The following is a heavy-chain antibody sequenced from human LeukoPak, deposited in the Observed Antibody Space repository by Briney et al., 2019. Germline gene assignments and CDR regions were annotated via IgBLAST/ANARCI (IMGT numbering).Heavy chain of an antibody. CDR3: ARRSRTVHAFDI. V-gene: IGHV1-2*06. CDR1: GYTFTGYY. CDR2: INPNSGGT. D-gene: IGHD4-17*01. J-gene: IGHJ3*02. Sequence: GASVKVSCKASGYTFTGYYMHWVRQAPGQGLEWMGRINPNSGGTNYAQKFQGRVTMTRDTSISTAYMELSRLRSDDTAAYYCARRSRTVHAFDIWGQGTMVTVSS.